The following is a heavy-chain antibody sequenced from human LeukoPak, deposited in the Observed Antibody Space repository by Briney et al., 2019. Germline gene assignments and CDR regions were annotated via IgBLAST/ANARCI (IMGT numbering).Heavy chain of an antibody. CDR3: ARMGTAMEFDP. CDR2: IDWDDDK. CDR1: GFSLSTSGMR. V-gene: IGHV2-70*04. J-gene: IGHJ5*02. D-gene: IGHD5-18*01. Sequence: SGPALVKPTQTLTLTCTFSGFSLSTSGMRVSWIRQPPGKALEWLSRIDWDDDKFYSTSLKTRLTISKDTSKNQVVLTMTNMDPVDTATYYCARMGTAMEFDPWRQGTLVTVSS.